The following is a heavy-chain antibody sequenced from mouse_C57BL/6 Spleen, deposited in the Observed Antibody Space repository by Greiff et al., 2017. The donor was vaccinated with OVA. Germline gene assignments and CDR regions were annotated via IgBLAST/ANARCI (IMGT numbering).Heavy chain of an antibody. J-gene: IGHJ4*01. CDR2: ISSGGSYT. Sequence: EVKLAESGGDLVKPGGSLKLSCAASGFTFSSYGMSWVRQTPDKRLEWVATISSGGSYTYYPDSVKGRFTISRDNAKNTLYLQMSSLKSEDTAMYYCARRLREGAMDYWGQGTSVTVSS. CDR3: ARRLREGAMDY. CDR1: GFTFSSYG. V-gene: IGHV5-6*02. D-gene: IGHD2-12*01.